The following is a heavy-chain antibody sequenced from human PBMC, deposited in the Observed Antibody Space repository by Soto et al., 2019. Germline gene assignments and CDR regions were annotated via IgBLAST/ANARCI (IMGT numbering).Heavy chain of an antibody. CDR1: GFTFSSYS. CDR3: ARDTPSPNKAYYGMDA. Sequence: PGVSLRLSCAASGFTFSSYSMNWVRQAPGKGLEWVSSISSSSSYIYYADSVKGRFTISRDNAKNSLYLQMNSLRAEDTAVYYCARDTPSPNKAYYGMDAWGQGTTVTVPS. J-gene: IGHJ6*02. V-gene: IGHV3-21*01. CDR2: ISSSSSYI.